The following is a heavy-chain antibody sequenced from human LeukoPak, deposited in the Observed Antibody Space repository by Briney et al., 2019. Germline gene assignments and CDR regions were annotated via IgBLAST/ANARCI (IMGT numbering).Heavy chain of an antibody. D-gene: IGHD2-2*01. Sequence: PGGSLRLSCAASGFTFSSYAMSWVRQAPGKGLEWVSAISGSGGSTYYADSVKGRFTISRDNSKNTLYLQMNSLRAEDTAVYYCAKDLSVVVPAATIFDYWGQGTLVTVSS. CDR3: AKDLSVVVPAATIFDY. V-gene: IGHV3-23*01. CDR1: GFTFSSYA. J-gene: IGHJ4*02. CDR2: ISGSGGST.